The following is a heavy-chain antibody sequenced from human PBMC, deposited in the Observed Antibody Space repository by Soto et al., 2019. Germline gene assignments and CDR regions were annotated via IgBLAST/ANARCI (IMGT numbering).Heavy chain of an antibody. D-gene: IGHD2-15*01. Sequence: PSETLSLTCAVYCGSFSGYYWTWIRQPPGTGLEWIGEINHSGSTNYNPSLKSRVTISVDTSKNQFSLKLSSVTAADTAVYFCARLPGYCSGDSCRIDYWGQGTLVTVSS. CDR1: CGSFSGYY. J-gene: IGHJ4*02. CDR2: INHSGST. CDR3: ARLPGYCSGDSCRIDY. V-gene: IGHV4-34*01.